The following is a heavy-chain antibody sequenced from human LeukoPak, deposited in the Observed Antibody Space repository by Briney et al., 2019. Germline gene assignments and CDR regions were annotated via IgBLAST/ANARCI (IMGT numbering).Heavy chain of an antibody. Sequence: PSETLSLTCTVSGGSVSSGSYYWSWIRQPPGKGLEWIGYIYYSGSTIYNPSLKSRVTISVDTSKNQFSLKLSSVTAADTAVYYCARVVPYYFDYRGQGTLVTVSS. CDR1: GGSVSSGSYY. D-gene: IGHD2-21*01. CDR2: IYYSGST. J-gene: IGHJ4*02. V-gene: IGHV4-61*01. CDR3: ARVVPYYFDY.